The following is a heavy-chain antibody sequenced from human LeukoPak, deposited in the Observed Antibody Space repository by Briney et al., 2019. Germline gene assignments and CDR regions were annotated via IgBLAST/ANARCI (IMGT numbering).Heavy chain of an antibody. CDR1: GGSISSSSYY. Sequence: PSETLSLTCTVSGGSISSSSYYWSWIRQPPGKGLEWIGEINHSGSTNYNPSLKSRVTISVDTSKNQFSLKLSSVTAADTAVYYCARGWRYYGSGYYFDYWGQGTLVTVSS. CDR2: INHSGST. D-gene: IGHD3-10*01. V-gene: IGHV4-39*07. J-gene: IGHJ4*02. CDR3: ARGWRYYGSGYYFDY.